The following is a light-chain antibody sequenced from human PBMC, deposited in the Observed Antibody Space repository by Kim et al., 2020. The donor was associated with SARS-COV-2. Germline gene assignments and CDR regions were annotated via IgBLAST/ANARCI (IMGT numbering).Light chain of an antibody. V-gene: IGLV1-44*01. Sequence: GQRVPFSCSGSNSSIGVTTVNCYQQFPGTAPNLLTYRNNQRPSGVPDRFSGSKSGTSASLALSGLLTEDEADYYCATWDDSLVAWVFGRGTKVTVL. J-gene: IGLJ3*02. CDR3: ATWDDSLVAWV. CDR1: NSSIGVTT. CDR2: RNN.